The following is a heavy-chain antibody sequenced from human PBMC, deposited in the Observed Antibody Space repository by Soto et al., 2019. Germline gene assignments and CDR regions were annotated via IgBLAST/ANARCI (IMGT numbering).Heavy chain of an antibody. CDR3: ARDRVSGYDVWSGYFDY. CDR2: IIPIFGTA. CDR1: GGTFSSYA. Sequence: SVKVSCTASGGTFSSYAISWVRQAPGQGLEWMGGIIPIFGTANYAQKFQGRVTITADKSTSTAYMELSSLRSEDTAVYYCARDRVSGYDVWSGYFDYWGQGTLVTVSS. V-gene: IGHV1-69*06. D-gene: IGHD3-3*01. J-gene: IGHJ4*02.